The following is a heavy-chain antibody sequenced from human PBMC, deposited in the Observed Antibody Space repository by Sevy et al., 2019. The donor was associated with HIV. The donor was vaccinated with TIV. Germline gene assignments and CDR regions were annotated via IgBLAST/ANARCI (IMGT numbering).Heavy chain of an antibody. J-gene: IGHJ6*03. CDR1: GFTFSSYE. CDR3: ARVQTGTTARFYYYYMDV. D-gene: IGHD1-1*01. CDR2: ISSSGSTI. V-gene: IGHV3-48*03. Sequence: GESLKISCAASGFTFSSYEMNWVRQAPGKGLEWVSYISSSGSTIYYAVSVKGRFTISRDNAKNSLFLQMNSLRAEDTAVYYCARVQTGTTARFYYYYMDVWGKGTTVTVSS.